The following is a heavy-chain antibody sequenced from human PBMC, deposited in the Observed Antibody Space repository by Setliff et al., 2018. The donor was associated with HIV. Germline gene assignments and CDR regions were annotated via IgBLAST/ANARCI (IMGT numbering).Heavy chain of an antibody. J-gene: IGHJ3*02. CDR3: ARCNSSGPRYGFDI. V-gene: IGHV1-69*13. CDR1: GGTFSSYG. D-gene: IGHD6-19*01. CDR2: IIPIFGTA. Sequence: SVKVSCKASGGTFSSYGINWVRQAPGQGLEWMGGIIPIFGTASYAQKFQGRVTITADESTSTAYMDLRSLRSDDTAVYYCARCNSSGPRYGFDIWGQGTMVTVSS.